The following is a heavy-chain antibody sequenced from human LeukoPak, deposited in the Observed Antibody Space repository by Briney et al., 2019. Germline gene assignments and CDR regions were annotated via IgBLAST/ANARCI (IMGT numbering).Heavy chain of an antibody. CDR1: GGTFSSYA. J-gene: IGHJ4*02. Sequence: ASVKVSCKASGGTFSSYAISWVRQAPGQGLEWMGGIIPIFGTANYAQKFQGRVTITADESTSTAYMELSSLRSEDTAVYYCATYRYSSGWYGGFDYWGQGTLVTVSS. D-gene: IGHD6-19*01. CDR3: ATYRYSSGWYGGFDY. CDR2: IIPIFGTA. V-gene: IGHV1-69*13.